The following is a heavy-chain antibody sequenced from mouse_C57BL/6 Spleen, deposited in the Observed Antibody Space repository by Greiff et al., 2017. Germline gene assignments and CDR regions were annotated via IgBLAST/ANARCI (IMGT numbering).Heavy chain of an antibody. Sequence: QVQLKESGAELVRPGTSVKVSCKASGYAFTNYLIEWVKQRPGQGLEWIGVINPGSGGTNYNEKFKGKATLTADKSSSTAYMQLSSLTSEDSAVYFCARSDGYQYYCDYWGQGTTLTVAS. J-gene: IGHJ2*01. D-gene: IGHD2-3*01. V-gene: IGHV1-54*01. CDR1: GYAFTNYL. CDR3: ARSDGYQYYCDY. CDR2: INPGSGGT.